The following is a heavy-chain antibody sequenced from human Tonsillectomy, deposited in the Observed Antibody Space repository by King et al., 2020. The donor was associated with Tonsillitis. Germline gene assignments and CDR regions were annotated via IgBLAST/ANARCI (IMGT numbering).Heavy chain of an antibody. V-gene: IGHV5-51*01. J-gene: IGHJ1*01. CDR1: GYSFTTYW. CDR3: ARTEGWEQPSAEYFQH. D-gene: IGHD1-26*01. CDR2: IYPGDSDS. Sequence: VQLVESGAEVKKPGESLKISCKGSGYSFTTYWIGWVRQMPGKGLEWMGIIYPGDSDSIYSPSFQGQVTISADKSINTASLQGSSLKAADTAIYYCARTEGWEQPSAEYFQHWGQGTLVTVSS.